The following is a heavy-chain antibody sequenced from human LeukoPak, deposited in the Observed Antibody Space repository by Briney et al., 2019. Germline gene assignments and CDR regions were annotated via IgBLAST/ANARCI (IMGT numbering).Heavy chain of an antibody. CDR1: GYTFTTYY. D-gene: IGHD5-18*01. V-gene: IGHV1-46*01. CDR3: LYTKGGIQLWFDTFDI. J-gene: IGHJ3*02. CDR2: INPSGGST. Sequence: ASVKVSCKASGYTFTTYYMHWVRQAPGQGLEWMGIINPSGGSTSYAQKFQGRLIMTRDTSTSTVYMELNGLRSEDTAVYYCLYTKGGIQLWFDTFDIWGQGTMVTVSS.